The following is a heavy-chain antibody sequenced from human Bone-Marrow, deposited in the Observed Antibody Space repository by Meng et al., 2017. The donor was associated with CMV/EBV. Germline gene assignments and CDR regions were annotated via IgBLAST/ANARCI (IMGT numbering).Heavy chain of an antibody. CDR1: GFTFSSYA. V-gene: IGHV3-23*01. Sequence: GGSLRLSCAASGFTFSSYAMSWVRQAPGKGLEWVSAISGSGGSTYYADSVKGRFTISRDNSKNTLYLQMNSLRAEDTAVYYCAKLNGIVVVPAAIGAFDIWAQGTMVTFSS. D-gene: IGHD2-2*02. CDR3: AKLNGIVVVPAAIGAFDI. J-gene: IGHJ3*02. CDR2: ISGSGGST.